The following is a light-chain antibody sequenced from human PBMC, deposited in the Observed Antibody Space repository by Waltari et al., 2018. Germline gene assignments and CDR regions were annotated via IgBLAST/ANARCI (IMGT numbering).Light chain of an antibody. V-gene: IGLV7-43*01. Sequence: QTVVTQEPSVTVSPGGTVTLTRTSSTGAVTSGFYPNWFQQKPGQAPRALIYSINQRHSWTPARFSGSLLGGKAALTLSGVQPEDEAVYYCLLYYGALDWIFGGGTNLTVL. J-gene: IGLJ2*01. CDR1: TGAVTSGFY. CDR3: LLYYGALDWI. CDR2: SIN.